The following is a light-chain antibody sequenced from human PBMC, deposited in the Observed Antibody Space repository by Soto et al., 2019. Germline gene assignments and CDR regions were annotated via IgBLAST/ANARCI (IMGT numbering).Light chain of an antibody. Sequence: EIVLTQSPATLSLSPGERATLSCGASQSVGSGYLAWYQRKPGLAPRLLIYDESTRATGIPDRFSGSGSGTDFTLTISRLEPEDFAVYFCQQYGSPPIPFGQGTRLEIK. J-gene: IGKJ5*01. V-gene: IGKV3D-20*01. CDR1: QSVGSGY. CDR3: QQYGSPPIP. CDR2: DES.